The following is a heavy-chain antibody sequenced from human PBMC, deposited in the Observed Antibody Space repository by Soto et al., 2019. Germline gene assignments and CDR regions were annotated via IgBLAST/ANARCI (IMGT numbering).Heavy chain of an antibody. CDR3: ARAPGELLSYYYGMGV. CDR2: ISNSSSTI. CDR1: GFTFSSYS. V-gene: IGHV3-48*02. J-gene: IGHJ6*02. Sequence: GGSLRLSCAASGFTFSSYSMNWVRQAPGKGLEWVSYISNSSSTIYYADSVKGRLTISRDNAKNSLYLQMNSLRDEDTAVYYCARAPGELLSYYYGMGVGGQGTTVTVSS. D-gene: IGHD3-10*01.